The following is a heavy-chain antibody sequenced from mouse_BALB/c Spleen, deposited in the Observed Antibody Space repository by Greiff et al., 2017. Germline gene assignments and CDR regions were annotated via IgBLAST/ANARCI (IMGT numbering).Heavy chain of an antibody. D-gene: IGHD1-1*01. Sequence: VQLQQSGPELVKPGASVKISCKASGYSFTGYYMHWVKQSHVKSLEWIGRINPYNGATSYNQNFKDKASLTVDKSSSTAYMELHSLTSEDSAVYYCARRGSSSYAMDYWGQGTSVTVSS. CDR2: INPYNGAT. CDR3: ARRGSSSYAMDY. CDR1: GYSFTGYY. J-gene: IGHJ4*01. V-gene: IGHV1-31*01.